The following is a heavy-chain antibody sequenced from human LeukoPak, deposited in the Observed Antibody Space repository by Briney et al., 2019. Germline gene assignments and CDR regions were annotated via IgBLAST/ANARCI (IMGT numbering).Heavy chain of an antibody. Sequence: ASVKVSCKTSGGTFTSYAITWVRQAPGPGLEWMGKIIPISGTTNYAQKFQGRVTITTDESTNTAYMDLSSLRSEDTAVYYCATTKIDFGDYLDYWGQGTLVTVSS. J-gene: IGHJ4*02. CDR3: ATTKIDFGDYLDY. CDR1: GGTFTSYA. V-gene: IGHV1-69*05. D-gene: IGHD4-17*01. CDR2: IIPISGTT.